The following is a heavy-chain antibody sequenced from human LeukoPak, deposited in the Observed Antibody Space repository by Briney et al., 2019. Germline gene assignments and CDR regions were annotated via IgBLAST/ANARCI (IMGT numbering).Heavy chain of an antibody. CDR2: IYSGGST. CDR3: ARDSLASSSYLDY. CDR1: GFTVSSNY. V-gene: IGHV3-53*01. J-gene: IGHJ4*02. Sequence: GGSLRLSCAASGFTVSSNYMSWVRQAPGKGLEWVSVIYSGGSTYYADSVKGRFTISRDNPKNTLYLQMNSLTAEDTAVYYCARDSLASSSYLDYWGQGTLVTVSS. D-gene: IGHD6-6*01.